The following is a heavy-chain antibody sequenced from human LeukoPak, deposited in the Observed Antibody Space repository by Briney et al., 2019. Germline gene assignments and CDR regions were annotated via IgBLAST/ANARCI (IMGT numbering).Heavy chain of an antibody. J-gene: IGHJ4*02. CDR1: GYTFTTYS. D-gene: IGHD2-21*01. V-gene: IGHV1-46*01. Sequence: ASVKVSCKASGYTFTTYSMHWVRQAPGQGLEWMGIINPGDGTTNFAQKFQGRVIMTRDTSTSTVYMELSSLRSEDTAVYYCARVRIHRAVDYWGQGTLVTVSS. CDR2: INPGDGTT. CDR3: ARVRIHRAVDY.